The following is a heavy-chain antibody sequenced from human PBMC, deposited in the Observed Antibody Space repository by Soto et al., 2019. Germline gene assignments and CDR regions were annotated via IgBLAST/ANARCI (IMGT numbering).Heavy chain of an antibody. Sequence: QPGGSLRLSCVASWIPVSSNYMPWVRQAPGKGLEWVALLHSGGDTYYATSVKGRFTISRHESTNTVFLQMNSMTAEDAAGYYCARDGPYDYASRFDVWGQGPTVTVSS. CDR3: ARDGPYDYASRFDV. CDR2: LHSGGDT. V-gene: IGHV3-53*04. J-gene: IGHJ6*02. D-gene: IGHD3-10*01. CDR1: WIPVSSNY.